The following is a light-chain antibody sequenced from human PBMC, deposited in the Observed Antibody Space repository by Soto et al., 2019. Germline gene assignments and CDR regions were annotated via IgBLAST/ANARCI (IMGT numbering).Light chain of an antibody. CDR1: QSVRNNY. V-gene: IGKV3-20*01. J-gene: IGKJ4*01. CDR3: QQYGRSPLT. CDR2: DAS. Sequence: EIVLTQSPGTLSLSPGERATLSCRASQSVRNNYLAWYQQKPGQAPRFLIYDASSRATGIPDRFSGSGSGTDFTLTISRLEPEDFAVYYCQQYGRSPLTFGGGTKVEAK.